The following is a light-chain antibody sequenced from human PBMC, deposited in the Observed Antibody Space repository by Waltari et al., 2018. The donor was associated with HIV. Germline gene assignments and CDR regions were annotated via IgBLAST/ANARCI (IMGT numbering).Light chain of an antibody. J-gene: IGLJ1*01. CDR2: RKN. CDR3: AAWDDSLSAFYV. V-gene: IGLV1-47*01. CDR1: SPNFGSKY. Sequence: QSVLTQPPSASGTPGQWVTISCSVSSPNFGSKYGYWYQQVHGTAPKLLISRKNQRPSGVPARFSCCTSGTSASLAISVLRAEDEDDYYDAAWDDSLSAFYVFGTGTKVTVL.